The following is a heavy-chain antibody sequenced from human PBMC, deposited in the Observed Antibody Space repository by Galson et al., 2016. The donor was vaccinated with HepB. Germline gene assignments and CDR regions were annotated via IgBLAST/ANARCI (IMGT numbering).Heavy chain of an antibody. V-gene: IGHV1-2*02. J-gene: IGHJ6*02. CDR3: ARLARVADFYYYGMDV. Sequence: SVKVSCKASGYTLTTYYLHWVRQAPGQGLEWMGWINPNSGGTNYVQKFRGRFTMTRDTSINTAYMELSGLRSDDTAVYYCARLARVADFYYYGMDVWGQGTTVTVSS. CDR2: INPNSGGT. CDR1: GYTLTTYY.